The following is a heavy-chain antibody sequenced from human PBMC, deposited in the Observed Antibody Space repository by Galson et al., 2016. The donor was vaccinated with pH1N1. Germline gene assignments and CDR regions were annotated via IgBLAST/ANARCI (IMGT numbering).Heavy chain of an antibody. D-gene: IGHD4-17*01. J-gene: IGHJ3*02. CDR1: GYSFTRYW. Sequence: QSGAEVKKPGESLKISCKASGYSFTRYWIAWVRQVPGKGLEWVGVVNPGGSTIRYSPPFQGQVTISSDESINTAYLQWISLKASDTATYYCARQYDFGDYRGDAFDIWGQGTMVIVSS. CDR3: ARQYDFGDYRGDAFDI. V-gene: IGHV5-51*03. CDR2: VNPGGSTI.